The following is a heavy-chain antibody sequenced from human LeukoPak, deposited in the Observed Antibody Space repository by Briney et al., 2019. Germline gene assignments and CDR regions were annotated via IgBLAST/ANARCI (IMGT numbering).Heavy chain of an antibody. V-gene: IGHV6-1*01. CDR1: GDSVSSNSAA. CDR2: TYYRSKWYN. Sequence: SQTLSLTCAISGDSVSSNSAAWIWSRQSPSRGLEWLGRTYYRSKWYNDYAVSVKSRITIRPDTYKNKFSLQLNSVTPEDTAVYYCARSLSSGSYSAFDYWGQGAPVTVSS. D-gene: IGHD1-26*01. J-gene: IGHJ4*02. CDR3: ARSLSSGSYSAFDY.